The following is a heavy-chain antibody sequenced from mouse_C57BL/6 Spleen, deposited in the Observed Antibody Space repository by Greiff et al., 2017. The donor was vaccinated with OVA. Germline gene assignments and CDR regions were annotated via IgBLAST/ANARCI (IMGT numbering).Heavy chain of an antibody. CDR3: ARAIYDGYYYAMDY. J-gene: IGHJ4*01. CDR2: ISSGSSTI. Sequence: EVQVVESGGGLVKPGGSLKLSCAASGFTFSDYGMHWVRQAPEKGLEWVAYISSGSSTIYYADTVKGRFTISRDNAKNTLFLQMTSLRSEDTAMYYCARAIYDGYYYAMDYWGQGTSVTVSS. V-gene: IGHV5-17*01. D-gene: IGHD2-3*01. CDR1: GFTFSDYG.